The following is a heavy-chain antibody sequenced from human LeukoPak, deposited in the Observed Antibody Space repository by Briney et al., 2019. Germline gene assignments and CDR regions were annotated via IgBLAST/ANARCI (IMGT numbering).Heavy chain of an antibody. V-gene: IGHV1-18*01. D-gene: IGHD2-2*01. Sequence: ASVKVSCKASGGTFSSYAISWVRQAPGQELEWMGWISGYNGKINYAQKFQGRVTMTTDTSTSTAYLELRSLTSEDTAVYYCARRFCSSVSCYDDDAFDVWGQGTLVTVSS. CDR2: ISGYNGKI. CDR3: ARRFCSSVSCYDDDAFDV. CDR1: GGTFSSYA. J-gene: IGHJ3*01.